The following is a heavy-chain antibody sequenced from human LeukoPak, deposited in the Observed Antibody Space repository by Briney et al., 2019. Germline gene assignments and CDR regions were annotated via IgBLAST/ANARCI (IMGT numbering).Heavy chain of an antibody. Sequence: SETLSLTCTVSGGSVSSGSYYWSWIRQPPGKGLECIGYIYYNGNTNYNPSLKSRVTISVDTSKNQFSLKLSSVTAADTAVYYCARVFLVRGVRANNWFDPWGQGTLVTVSS. CDR3: ARVFLVRGVRANNWFDP. CDR1: GGSVSSGSYY. CDR2: IYYNGNT. J-gene: IGHJ5*02. V-gene: IGHV4-61*01. D-gene: IGHD3-10*01.